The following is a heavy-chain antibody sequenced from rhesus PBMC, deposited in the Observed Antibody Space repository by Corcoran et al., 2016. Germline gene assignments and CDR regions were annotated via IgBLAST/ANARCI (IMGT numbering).Heavy chain of an antibody. V-gene: IGHV1S2*01. Sequence: QVQLVQSGAEVKKPGSSVKVSCKASGYTFTDYYMHWVRQAPRQGLEWMGWIIPYNCNTKYAQKFQGRVTMAKDTATSTAYMELSSLRSEYTAVYYCARDQCYSYTWVNYWGQGVLVTVSS. CDR3: ARDQCYSYTWVNY. CDR1: GYTFTDYY. CDR2: IIPYNCNT. J-gene: IGHJ4*01. D-gene: IGHD5-12*01.